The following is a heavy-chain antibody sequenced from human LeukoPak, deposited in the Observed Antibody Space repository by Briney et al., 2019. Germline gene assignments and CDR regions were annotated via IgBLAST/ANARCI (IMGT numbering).Heavy chain of an antibody. J-gene: IGHJ4*02. CDR1: GFTFSNYG. D-gene: IGHD3-9*01. V-gene: IGHV3-30*02. Sequence: GGSLRLSCAASGFTFSNYGMHWVRQAPGKGLEWVAFIRYDGSNKYYADSVKGRFTISRDNSKNTLYLQMNSLRAEDTAVYYCAKGMDILTGYLWSLDYWGQGTLVTVSS. CDR2: IRYDGSNK. CDR3: AKGMDILTGYLWSLDY.